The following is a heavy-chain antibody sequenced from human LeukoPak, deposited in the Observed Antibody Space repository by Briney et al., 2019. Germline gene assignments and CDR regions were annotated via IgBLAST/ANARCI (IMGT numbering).Heavy chain of an antibody. J-gene: IGHJ3*02. D-gene: IGHD1-1*01. Sequence: GGSLRLSCAASGLPLSNFAMTWVRQTPGKGLEWVSALSASGGGTYYAPSVKDRFIISRYNSKNTVSLQMNRLRAEDTALYYCATVLHTSLSTWAAFDTWGQGTMVTVSS. V-gene: IGHV3-23*01. CDR1: GLPLSNFA. CDR3: ATVLHTSLSTWAAFDT. CDR2: LSASGGGT.